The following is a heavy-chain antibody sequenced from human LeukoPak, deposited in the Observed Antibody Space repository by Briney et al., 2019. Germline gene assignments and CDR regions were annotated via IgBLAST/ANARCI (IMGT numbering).Heavy chain of an antibody. CDR2: IKEDGSEK. CDR3: ARGLGYGWFDP. CDR1: GFTFSNYW. J-gene: IGHJ5*02. V-gene: IGHV3-7*05. D-gene: IGHD5-18*01. Sequence: PGGSLRLSCAASGFTFSNYWTNWVRQAPGKGLECVASIKEDGSEKYYVDSVKGRFTISRDNARNSLSLQMNSLTAEDTALYYCARGLGYGWFDPWGQGTLVTVSS.